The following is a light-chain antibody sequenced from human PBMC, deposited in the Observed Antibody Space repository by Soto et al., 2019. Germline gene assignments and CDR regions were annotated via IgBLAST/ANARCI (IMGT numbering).Light chain of an antibody. CDR1: SSDVGAYNF. Sequence: QSALTQPASVSGSPGQSISISCTGTSSDVGAYNFVSWYQQHPGKAPKLIIYEVRNRPSGISFRFSGSKSGNTASLTISGLQAEDEADYYCSSYTSKSSLIFGGGTQLTVL. CDR3: SSYTSKSSLI. CDR2: EVR. J-gene: IGLJ7*01. V-gene: IGLV2-14*01.